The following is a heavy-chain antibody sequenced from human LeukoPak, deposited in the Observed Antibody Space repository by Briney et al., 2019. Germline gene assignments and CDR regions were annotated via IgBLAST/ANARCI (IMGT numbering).Heavy chain of an antibody. CDR1: GGSISSYY. D-gene: IGHD3-16*01. J-gene: IGHJ3*02. CDR2: IYYSGST. CDR3: ARDALGGGAFDI. V-gene: IGHV4-59*01. Sequence: PSETLSLTCTVSGGSISSYYWSWIRQPPGKGLEWIGYIYYSGSTNYNPSLKSRVTISVDTSKNQFSLKLSSVTAADTAVYYCARDALGGGAFDIWGQGTMVTVSS.